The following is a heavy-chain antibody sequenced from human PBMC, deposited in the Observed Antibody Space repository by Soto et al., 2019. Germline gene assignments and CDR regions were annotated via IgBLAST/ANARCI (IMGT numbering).Heavy chain of an antibody. CDR1: GFTFSTYA. CDR3: AREGSSLVTSGSYFHC. V-gene: IGHV3-33*01. CDR2: IWYDGSNK. D-gene: IGHD3-10*01. Sequence: QVQLVESGGGVVQPGRSLRLSCVASGFTFSTYAMHWVRQAPGKGLEWVALIWYDGSNKYYADSVKGRFTISRDNSKHTLYLQMNSLRADDTGVYYCAREGSSLVTSGSYFHCWGQGTPVTVSS. J-gene: IGHJ4*02.